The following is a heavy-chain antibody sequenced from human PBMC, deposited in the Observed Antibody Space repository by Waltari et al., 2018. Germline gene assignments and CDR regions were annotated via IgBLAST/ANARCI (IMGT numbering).Heavy chain of an antibody. J-gene: IGHJ5*02. D-gene: IGHD6-19*01. CDR3: ARDSGVAGGWFDP. CDR2: IIAANGDT. V-gene: IGHV1-3*01. Sequence: QVQLVQSGAEVKKHGASVKVLCKPSGYRFTTHTLHWVRQAPGQRLEWMGWIIAANGDTKYSQRFQARVTFSRDTVANTAYMEVRDLTPEDTAVYFCARDSGVAGGWFDPWGQGSLVIVS. CDR1: GYRFTTHT.